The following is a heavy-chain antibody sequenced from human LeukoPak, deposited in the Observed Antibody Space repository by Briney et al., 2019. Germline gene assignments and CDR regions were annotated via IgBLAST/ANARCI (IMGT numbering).Heavy chain of an antibody. J-gene: IGHJ4*02. CDR1: GYTFTSYG. CDR3: ATERNIAAAGTIDY. V-gene: IGHV1-18*01. D-gene: IGHD6-13*01. CDR2: ISAYNGNT. Sequence: ASVKVSCKASGYTFTSYGISWVRQAPGQGLEWMGWISAYNGNTNYAQKFQGRVTMTEDTSTDTAYMELSSLRSEDTAVYYCATERNIAAAGTIDYWGQGTLVTVSS.